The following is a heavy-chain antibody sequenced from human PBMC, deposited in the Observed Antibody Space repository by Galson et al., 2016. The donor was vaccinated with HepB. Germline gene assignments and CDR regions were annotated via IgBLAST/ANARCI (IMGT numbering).Heavy chain of an antibody. CDR1: GDSVSSNFAT. CDR3: AREFVSSFTH. J-gene: IGHJ4*02. D-gene: IGHD6-6*01. Sequence: CAIPGDSVSSNFATWNWIRHSPSRGLEWLGRTYYRSQWYIDYAVPVRGRININPDTSKNQFSLQLDSVTPEDTAVYHCAREFVSSFTHWGQGTLLTVSS. CDR2: TYYRSQWYI. V-gene: IGHV6-1*01.